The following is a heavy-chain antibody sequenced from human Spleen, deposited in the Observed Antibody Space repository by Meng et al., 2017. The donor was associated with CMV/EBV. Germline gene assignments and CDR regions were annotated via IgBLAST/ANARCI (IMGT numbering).Heavy chain of an antibody. J-gene: IGHJ4*02. CDR1: GFTFTEYA. CDR3: AKDMVGYCRSTSCYGPDY. Sequence: GGSLRLSCAASGFTFTEYAMHWVRQTPGKGLEWVSGISWNGDNIGYADSVKGRFTISRDNVNKALYLQMNSLRAEDTALYYCAKDMVGYCRSTSCYGPDYWGQGTLVTVSS. CDR2: ISWNGDNI. D-gene: IGHD2-2*01. V-gene: IGHV3-9*01.